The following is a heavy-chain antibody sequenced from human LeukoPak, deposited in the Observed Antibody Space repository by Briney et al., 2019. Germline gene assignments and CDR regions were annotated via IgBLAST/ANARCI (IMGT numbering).Heavy chain of an antibody. CDR1: GGSISSYY. CDR2: IYYSGTT. D-gene: IGHD2-8*01. V-gene: IGHV4-59*01. J-gene: IGHJ5*02. CDR3: ARGLIATSNTGPFDP. Sequence: PSETLSLTCTVSGGSISSYYWNWIRLPPGKGLEWIGYIYYSGTTSYNPSLKSRVTISVDTSKSQFSLQLSSVTAADTAVYYCARGLIATSNTGPFDPWGQGTLVTVSS.